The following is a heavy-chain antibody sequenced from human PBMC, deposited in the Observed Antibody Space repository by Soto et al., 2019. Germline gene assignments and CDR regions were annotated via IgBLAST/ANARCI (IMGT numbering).Heavy chain of an antibody. D-gene: IGHD3-10*01. CDR1: GYVIKSGYY. CDR3: ARDGARVWFGEFAGFDS. J-gene: IGHJ5*01. Sequence: SETLSLTCTVSGYVIKSGYYWAWIRQAPGKGLEWIASIHQSGSTYYNPSLKSRVTISVDTSSNQFSLSVRSVTAADTAIYYCARDGARVWFGEFAGFDSWGQGARVTVSS. CDR2: IHQSGST. V-gene: IGHV4-38-2*02.